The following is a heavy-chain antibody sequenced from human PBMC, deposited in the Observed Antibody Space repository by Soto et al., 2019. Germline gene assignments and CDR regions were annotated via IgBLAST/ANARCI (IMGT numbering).Heavy chain of an antibody. CDR2: IYYSGST. V-gene: IGHV4-61*01. J-gene: IGHJ4*02. D-gene: IGHD5-18*01. CDR1: GGSVSSGSYY. Sequence: PSETLSLTCTVSGGSVSSGSYYWSWIRQPPGKGLEWIGYIYYSGSTSYNPSLKSRVTISVDTSKNQFSLKLSSVTAADTAVYYCARVPVDTAMVFDYWDQGTLVTVSS. CDR3: ARVPVDTAMVFDY.